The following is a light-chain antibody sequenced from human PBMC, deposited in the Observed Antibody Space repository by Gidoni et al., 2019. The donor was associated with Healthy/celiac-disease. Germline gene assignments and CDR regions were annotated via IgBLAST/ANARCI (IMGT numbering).Light chain of an antibody. V-gene: IGKV2-28*01. CDR2: LGS. CDR1: KSLLHSNGYNY. Sequence: IVMTQSPLSLPVTPGEPASISCRSSKSLLHSNGYNYLDWYLQKPGQSPQLLIYLGSNRASGVPDRFSGSGSGTDFTLKISRVEAEDVGVYYCMQALQTPTFGGGTKVQIK. J-gene: IGKJ4*01. CDR3: MQALQTPT.